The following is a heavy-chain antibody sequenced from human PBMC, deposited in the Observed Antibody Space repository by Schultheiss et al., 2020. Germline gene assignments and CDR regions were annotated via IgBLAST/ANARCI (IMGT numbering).Heavy chain of an antibody. Sequence: SQTLSLTCTVSGGSISSSSYYWGWIRQPAGKGLEWIGRIYTSGSTNYNPSLKSRVTISVDTSKNQFSLKLSSVTAADTAVYYCARDSPWLFGYWGQGTLVTVSA. D-gene: IGHD6-19*01. J-gene: IGHJ4*02. CDR1: GGSISSSSYY. CDR2: IYTSGST. CDR3: ARDSPWLFGY. V-gene: IGHV4-61*02.